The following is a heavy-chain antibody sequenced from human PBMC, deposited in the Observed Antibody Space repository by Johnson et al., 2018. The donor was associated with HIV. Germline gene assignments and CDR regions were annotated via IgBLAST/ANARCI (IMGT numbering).Heavy chain of an antibody. D-gene: IGHD6-19*01. CDR3: ASSYASSGYTDDAFDI. V-gene: IGHV3-66*01. J-gene: IGHJ3*02. CDR2: IYSGGST. CDR1: GFTFSSYD. Sequence: VQLVESGGDLVQPGKSLRLSCAASGFTFSSYDMHWVRQAPGKRLEWVSVIYSGGSTYYADSVTGRFTISRDNAKNSLYLQMNSLRAEDTAVYYCASSYASSGYTDDAFDIWGQGTMVTVSS.